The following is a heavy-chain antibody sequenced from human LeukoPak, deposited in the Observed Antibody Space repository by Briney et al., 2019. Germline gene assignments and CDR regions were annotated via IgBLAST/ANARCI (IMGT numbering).Heavy chain of an antibody. D-gene: IGHD2/OR15-2a*01. J-gene: IGHJ5*02. V-gene: IGHV4-59*12. CDR2: IYFSGSS. CDR3: ARLNIHNWFDP. CDR1: GGSMSNYY. Sequence: PSETLSLTCTVSGGSMSNYYWSWIRQPPGKGLEWIGYIYFSGSSNYNPSLKSRVTMSVDTSKNQFSLKLSSVTAADTAVYYCARLNIHNWFDPWGQGTLVTVSS.